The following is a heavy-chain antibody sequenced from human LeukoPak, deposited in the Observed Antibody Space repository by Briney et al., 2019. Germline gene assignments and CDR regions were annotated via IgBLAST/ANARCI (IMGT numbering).Heavy chain of an antibody. J-gene: IGHJ6*03. Sequence: SETLSLTCAVSGGSISSGGYSWSWIRRPPGKGLEWIGYISYSGNTYYNPSLKSRVTISIDTSKNQFSLKLSSVTAADTAVYFCARGRVSSSTWYSTYYYYFYMDVWGKGTTVTVSS. D-gene: IGHD6-13*01. CDR2: ISYSGNT. V-gene: IGHV4-30-4*07. CDR1: GGSISSGGYS. CDR3: ARGRVSSSTWYSTYYYYFYMDV.